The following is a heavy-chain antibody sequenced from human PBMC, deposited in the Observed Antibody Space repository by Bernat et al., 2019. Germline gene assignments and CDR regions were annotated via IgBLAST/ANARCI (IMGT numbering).Heavy chain of an antibody. V-gene: IGHV1-69*02. Sequence: QVQLVQSGAEVKKPGSSVKVSCKASGGTFSSYTISWVRQAPGQGLEWMGRIIPILGIANYAQKFQGRVTITGDKSTSTAYMELSSLRSEDTAVYYCARDYYDSSGYEEGSMPFDYWGQGTLVTVSS. CDR3: ARDYYDSSGYEEGSMPFDY. CDR1: GGTFSSYT. D-gene: IGHD3-22*01. J-gene: IGHJ4*02. CDR2: IIPILGIA.